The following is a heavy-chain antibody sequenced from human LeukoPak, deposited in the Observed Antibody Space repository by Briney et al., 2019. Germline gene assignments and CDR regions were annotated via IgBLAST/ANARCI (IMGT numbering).Heavy chain of an antibody. CDR3: ARDLGFTYSSSSAY. Sequence: ASVKVSCKASGYTFTSYGISWVRQAPGQGLEWMGWISAYNGNTNYAQKFQGRVTMTTDTSTSTAYMELRSLRSDDTAVYYCARDLGFTYSSSSAYWGQGTLVTVSS. J-gene: IGHJ4*02. D-gene: IGHD6-13*01. V-gene: IGHV1-18*01. CDR1: GYTFTSYG. CDR2: ISAYNGNT.